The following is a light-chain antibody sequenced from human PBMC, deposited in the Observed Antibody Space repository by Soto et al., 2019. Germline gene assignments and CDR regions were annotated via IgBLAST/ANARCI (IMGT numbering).Light chain of an antibody. V-gene: IGLV2-14*01. Sequence: QSVLPQPASVAGAPGHSITVSCTGTSSDIGGYNYVSWYQQHPGKAPKLMVYEVTNRPSGVSDRFSGSKSGNTASLTISGLQADDEGYYYCSSYTSRSTLYVFGTGTQLPVL. CDR1: SSDIGGYNY. J-gene: IGLJ1*01. CDR3: SSYTSRSTLYV. CDR2: EVT.